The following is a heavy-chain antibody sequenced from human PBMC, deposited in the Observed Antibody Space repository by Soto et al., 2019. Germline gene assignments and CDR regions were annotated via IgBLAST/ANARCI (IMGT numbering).Heavy chain of an antibody. CDR1: GFSLSTNGMG. V-gene: IGHV2-5*02. D-gene: IGHD5-12*01. CDR3: ARLTRGVYDLDRLWEKFDY. CDR2: IYWDDDK. J-gene: IGHJ4*02. Sequence: QITVKESGLTLVKPTETLTLTCTSSGFSLSTNGMGVGWIRQPPGKALEWLALIYWDDDKRYSPSLRSRLIIIKDTSKNQVDLTMTNMEPVDTATYYCARLTRGVYDLDRLWEKFDYWGQGTLVTVSS.